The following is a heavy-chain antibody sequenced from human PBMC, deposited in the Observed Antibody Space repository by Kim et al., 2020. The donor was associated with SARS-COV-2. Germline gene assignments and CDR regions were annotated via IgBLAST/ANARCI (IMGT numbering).Heavy chain of an antibody. J-gene: IGHJ4*02. D-gene: IGHD6-25*01. CDR2: IYIGAGTT. Sequence: GGSLRLSCAASGFTFSNYAMSWVRQAPGKGLEWVSVIYIGAGTTYYADSVKRRFTISRDNSKNTLYLQMNILRAEDTAVYYCAKCFYSSDCYYFDYWGQGTLVTVSS. CDR3: AKCFYSSDCYYFDY. V-gene: IGHV3-23*03. CDR1: GFTFSNYA.